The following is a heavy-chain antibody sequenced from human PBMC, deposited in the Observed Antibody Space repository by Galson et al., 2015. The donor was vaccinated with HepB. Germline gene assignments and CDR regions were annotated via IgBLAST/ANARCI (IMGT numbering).Heavy chain of an antibody. Sequence: LRLSCAASGFTFSSYGMHWVRQAPGKGLEWVAVIWYDGSNKYYADSVKGRFTISRDNSKNTLYLQMNSLRAEDTAVYYCARGEKGDGSGLDYYYYGMDGWGQGTTVTVSS. CDR2: IWYDGSNK. V-gene: IGHV3-33*08. J-gene: IGHJ6*02. CDR3: ARGEKGDGSGLDYYYYGMDG. CDR1: GFTFSSYG. D-gene: IGHD3-10*01.